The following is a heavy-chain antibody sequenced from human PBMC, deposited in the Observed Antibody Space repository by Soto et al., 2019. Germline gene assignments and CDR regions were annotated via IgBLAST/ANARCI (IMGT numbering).Heavy chain of an antibody. CDR3: ARERDDYCSGNYDNRFDF. J-gene: IGHJ4*02. D-gene: IGHD3-10*02. CDR1: GGIFSTYA. CDR2: IIPIFGTP. V-gene: IGHV1-69*01. Sequence: QVQLVQSGAEVKKPGSSVKVSCKASGGIFSTYAISWLRQAPGQGLEWMGGIIPIFGTPNYAQRLQGRGTITADEATSTAYMELSRVRSEDTAVYYCARERDDYCSGNYDNRFDFWRQGTLVTLSS.